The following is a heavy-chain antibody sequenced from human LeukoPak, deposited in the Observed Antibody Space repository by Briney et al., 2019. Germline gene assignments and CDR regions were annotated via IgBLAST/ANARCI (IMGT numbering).Heavy chain of an antibody. D-gene: IGHD7-27*01. V-gene: IGHV4-61*02. CDR3: ARGLGIVSTY. J-gene: IGHJ4*02. Sequence: SETLSLTCTVSGGSISSGSYYWSWIRQPAGKGLEWIGRIYTSGSTNYNPSLKSRVTISVDTSKNQFSLKLSSVTTADTAVYYCARGLGIVSTYWGQGTLVTVSS. CDR1: GGSISSGSYY. CDR2: IYTSGST.